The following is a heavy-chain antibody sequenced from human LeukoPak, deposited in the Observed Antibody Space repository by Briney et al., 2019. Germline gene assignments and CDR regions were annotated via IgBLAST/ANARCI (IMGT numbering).Heavy chain of an antibody. CDR1: GYTFTGYY. J-gene: IGHJ4*02. Sequence: ASVKVSCKASGYTFTGYYMHWVRQAPGQGLEWMGWINPNSGGTNYAQKFQGRVTTTRDTSISTAYMELSRLRSDDTAVYYCARERKLVGATVYYFDYWGKGTLVTVSS. D-gene: IGHD1-26*01. CDR3: ARERKLVGATVYYFDY. V-gene: IGHV1-2*02. CDR2: INPNSGGT.